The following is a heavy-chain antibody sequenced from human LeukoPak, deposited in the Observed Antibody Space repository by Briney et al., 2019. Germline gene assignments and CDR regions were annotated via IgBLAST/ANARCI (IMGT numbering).Heavy chain of an antibody. CDR1: GYTFTSYD. D-gene: IGHD6-6*01. CDR3: ARVHHGIAARHDLKWYFDL. J-gene: IGHJ2*01. CDR2: MNPNSGNT. Sequence: ASVKVSCKASGYTFTSYDINWVRQATGQGLEWMGWMNPNSGNTGYAQKFQGRVTMTRNTSISTAYMELSSPRSEDTAVYYCARVHHGIAARHDLKWYFDLWGRGTLVTVSS. V-gene: IGHV1-8*01.